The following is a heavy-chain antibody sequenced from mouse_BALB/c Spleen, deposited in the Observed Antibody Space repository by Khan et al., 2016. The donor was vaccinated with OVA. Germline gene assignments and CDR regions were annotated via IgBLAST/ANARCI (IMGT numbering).Heavy chain of an antibody. J-gene: IGHJ3*01. V-gene: IGHV1-4*01. CDR1: GYTFTSYT. Sequence: VQLQQSGAEQARPGASVKMSCKASGYTFTSYTIHWVRQRPGQTMEWIGHINPSNHYTNYNQNFKDKATLIVDKSSIPAYMQLSIRNSEDSAVYCCVREGACYRSDGWCAYWGQGTLVTGSA. D-gene: IGHD2-14*01. CDR2: INPSNHYT. CDR3: VREGACYRSDGWCAY.